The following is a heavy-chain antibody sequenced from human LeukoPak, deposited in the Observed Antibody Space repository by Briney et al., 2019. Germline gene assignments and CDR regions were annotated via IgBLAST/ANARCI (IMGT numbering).Heavy chain of an antibody. CDR1: GGTFSSYA. J-gene: IGHJ4*02. Sequence: RASVKVSCKASGGTFSSYAISWVRQAPGQGLEWMGGIIPIFGTANYAQKFQGRVTITADESTSTAYMELSSLRSEDTAVYYCARVSLRYLTRQTYFDYWGQGTLVTVSS. D-gene: IGHD2-2*02. CDR2: IIPIFGTA. V-gene: IGHV1-69*13. CDR3: ARVSLRYLTRQTYFDY.